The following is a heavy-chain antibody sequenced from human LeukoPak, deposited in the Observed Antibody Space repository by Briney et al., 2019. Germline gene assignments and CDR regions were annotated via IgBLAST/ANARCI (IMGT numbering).Heavy chain of an antibody. CDR3: AREAGGDDAFDI. V-gene: IGHV4-61*02. J-gene: IGHJ3*02. D-gene: IGHD2-21*02. CDR1: GGSISSGSYY. Sequence: SETLSLTCTVSGGSISSGSYYWSWIRQPAGTGLEWIGRIYTSGSTNYNPSLKSRVTISVDTSKNQFSLKLSSVTAADTAVYYCAREAGGDDAFDIWGQGTMVTVSS. CDR2: IYTSGST.